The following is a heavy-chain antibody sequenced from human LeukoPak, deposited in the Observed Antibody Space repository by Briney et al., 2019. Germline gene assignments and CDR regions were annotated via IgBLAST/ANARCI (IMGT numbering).Heavy chain of an antibody. V-gene: IGHV5-51*01. Sequence: GESLKISCKGSGYSFTNYWIGWVRQMPGKGLEWMGIIYPGDSDTRYSPSFQGQVTISADKYVTTAYLQWSSLKASDTAMYYCARQWGPTAFDYWGQGTLVTVSS. J-gene: IGHJ4*02. CDR3: ARQWGPTAFDY. CDR1: GYSFTNYW. CDR2: IYPGDSDT. D-gene: IGHD3-16*01.